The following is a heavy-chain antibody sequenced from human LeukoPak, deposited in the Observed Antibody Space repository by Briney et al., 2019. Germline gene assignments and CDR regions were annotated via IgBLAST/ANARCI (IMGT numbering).Heavy chain of an antibody. CDR1: GGSISSYY. J-gene: IGHJ4*02. Sequence: PSETLSPTCTVSGGSISSYYWSWIRQPAGKGLEWIGRIYTSGSTNYNPSLKSRVTISVDKSKNQFSLKLSSVTAADTAVYYCASESGSSRYDYWGQGTLVTVSS. D-gene: IGHD1-26*01. CDR3: ASESGSSRYDY. V-gene: IGHV4-4*07. CDR2: IYTSGST.